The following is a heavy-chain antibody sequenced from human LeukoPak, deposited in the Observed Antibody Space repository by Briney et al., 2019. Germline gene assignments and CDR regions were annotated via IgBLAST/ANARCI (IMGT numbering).Heavy chain of an antibody. CDR3: AREGLYYDSSGNAFDI. Sequence: SVKVSCKASGGTFSSYAISWVRQAPGQGLEWMGGIIPIFGTANYAQKFQGRVTITADESTSTAYMELRSLRSDDTAVYYCAREGLYYDSSGNAFDIWGQGTMVTVSS. J-gene: IGHJ3*02. V-gene: IGHV1-69*13. CDR1: GGTFSSYA. CDR2: IIPIFGTA. D-gene: IGHD3-22*01.